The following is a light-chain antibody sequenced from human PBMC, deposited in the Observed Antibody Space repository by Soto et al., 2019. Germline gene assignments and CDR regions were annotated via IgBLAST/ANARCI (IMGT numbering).Light chain of an antibody. CDR1: SSDVGGYTY. V-gene: IGLV2-14*01. Sequence: QSALTQPASVSGSPGQSITISCTGTSSDVGGYTYVSWYQQRPGKAPKLIIFEVVNRPSGVSNRFSGSKSGNTASLTISGLQAEDGADYYCTSYTSSSTYVFGTGTKLTDL. CDR3: TSYTSSSTYV. J-gene: IGLJ1*01. CDR2: EVV.